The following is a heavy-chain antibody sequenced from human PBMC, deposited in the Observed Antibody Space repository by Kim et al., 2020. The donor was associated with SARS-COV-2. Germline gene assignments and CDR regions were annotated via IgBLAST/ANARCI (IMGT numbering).Heavy chain of an antibody. J-gene: IGHJ3*02. D-gene: IGHD3-10*01. CDR3: ARHLRVLDAFDI. Sequence: SETLSLTCTVSGGSISSSSFYWGWIRLPPGKGLEWIGSIYYSGSTDYNPSLKSRVTISVDTSKNQFSLRLSSLTAADTAVYYCARHLRVLDAFDIWGQGTMVTVSS. CDR1: GGSISSSSFY. CDR2: IYYSGST. V-gene: IGHV4-39*01.